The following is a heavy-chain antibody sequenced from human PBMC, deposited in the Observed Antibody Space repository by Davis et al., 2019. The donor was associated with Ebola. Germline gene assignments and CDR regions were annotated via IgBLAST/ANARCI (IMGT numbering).Heavy chain of an antibody. CDR1: GVSIYSYY. Sequence: GSLRLSCTVSGVSIYSYYWSWVRQAPGKGLEWIAYIHDSGNTKYNPSLRSRLIISVDRSKNQFSLKLNSVTAADTAMYYCASGVFGVTYYFDHWGQGALVTVSS. CDR3: ASGVFGVTYYFDH. J-gene: IGHJ4*02. V-gene: IGHV4-59*01. D-gene: IGHD3-3*01. CDR2: IHDSGNT.